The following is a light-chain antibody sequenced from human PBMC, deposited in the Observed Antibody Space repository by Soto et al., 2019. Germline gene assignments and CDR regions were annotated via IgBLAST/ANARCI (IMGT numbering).Light chain of an antibody. V-gene: IGKV1-39*01. J-gene: IGKJ1*01. Sequence: DIQMTQSPSSLSASVRERVTITYRASHHTRGYLNCSQQKQGKAPKXXXDAXSSLQSGIPSRLSGSGSETDFTLTISSLQPEYFATYYCQQSYSTTWTFGQGTKVDIK. CDR1: HHTRGY. CDR3: QQSYSTTWT. CDR2: AXS.